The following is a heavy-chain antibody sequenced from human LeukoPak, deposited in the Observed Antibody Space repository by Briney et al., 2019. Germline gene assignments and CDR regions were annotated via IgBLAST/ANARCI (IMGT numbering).Heavy chain of an antibody. CDR3: ARLKQWRLPPYYYYFMDV. CDR2: INPDSGDT. J-gene: IGHJ6*03. V-gene: IGHV1-2*02. Sequence: ASVKVSYKASGYTFSDYYLHWVRQAPGQGLEWMGWINPDSGDTKYVQKFQGRVTMTRDTSISTAYIELNNLISDDTAVYYCARLKQWRLPPYYYYFMDVWGKGTTVTISS. D-gene: IGHD6-19*01. CDR1: GYTFSDYY.